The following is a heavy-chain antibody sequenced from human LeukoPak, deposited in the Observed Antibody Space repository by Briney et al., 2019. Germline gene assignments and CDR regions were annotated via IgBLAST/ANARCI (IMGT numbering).Heavy chain of an antibody. D-gene: IGHD3-10*01. Sequence: GGSLRLSCAASGFTFSSYAMSWVRQAPGKGLEWVSAISGSGGSTYYADSVKGWFTISRDNPKNTLYLQMNSLRAEDTAVYYCAKDREYYYGSGSYCPDWGQGTMVTVSS. CDR1: GFTFSSYA. CDR2: ISGSGGST. J-gene: IGHJ3*01. CDR3: AKDREYYYGSGSYCPD. V-gene: IGHV3-23*01.